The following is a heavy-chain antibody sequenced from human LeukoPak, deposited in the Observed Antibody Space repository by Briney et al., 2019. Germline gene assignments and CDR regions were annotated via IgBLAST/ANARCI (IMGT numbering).Heavy chain of an antibody. J-gene: IGHJ4*02. Sequence: GGSLRLSCAASGFTFSSYEMNWVRQAPGKGLEWVSYISSSGSTIYYADSVKGRFTISRDNAKNSLYLQMNSLRAEDTAVYYCARALRFSTVTTDYWGQGTLVTVSS. V-gene: IGHV3-48*03. CDR3: ARALRFSTVTTDY. CDR2: ISSSGSTI. D-gene: IGHD4-17*01. CDR1: GFTFSSYE.